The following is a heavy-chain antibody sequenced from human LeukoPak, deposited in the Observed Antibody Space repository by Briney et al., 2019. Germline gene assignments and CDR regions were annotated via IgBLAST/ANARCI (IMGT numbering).Heavy chain of an antibody. V-gene: IGHV3-23*01. CDR1: GFTFSSYA. Sequence: GRSLRLSCAASGFTFSSYAMSWVRQAPGKGLEWVSAISGSGGSTHYADSVKGRFTISRDNSKNTLYLQMNSLRAEDTAVYYCAKLRSYDFWSGYYDYWGQGTLVTVSS. CDR3: AKLRSYDFWSGYYDY. D-gene: IGHD3-3*01. J-gene: IGHJ4*02. CDR2: ISGSGGST.